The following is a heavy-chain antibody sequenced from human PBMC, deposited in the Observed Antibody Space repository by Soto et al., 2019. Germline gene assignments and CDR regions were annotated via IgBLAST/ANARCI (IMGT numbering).Heavy chain of an antibody. CDR2: ISYDGSNK. V-gene: IGHV3-30-3*01. D-gene: IGHD6-13*01. CDR1: GFTFSSYA. CDR3: ARDTGGNSSWYRLKRYYYGMDV. J-gene: IGHJ6*01. Sequence: QVQLVESGGGVVQPGRSLRLSCAASGFTFSSYAMHWVRQAPGKGLEWVAVISYDGSNKYYADSVKGRFTISRDNSKNTLYLQMNSLRAEDTAVYYCARDTGGNSSWYRLKRYYYGMDVW.